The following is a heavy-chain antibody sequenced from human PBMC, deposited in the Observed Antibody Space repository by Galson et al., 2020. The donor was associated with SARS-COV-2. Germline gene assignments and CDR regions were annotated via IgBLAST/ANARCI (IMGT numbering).Heavy chain of an antibody. J-gene: IGHJ5*02. CDR3: ARVNDIVVVPAAGDWFDP. D-gene: IGHD2-2*01. Sequence: SETLSLTCTVSGGSISSYYWSWIRQPPGKGLEWIGYIYYSGSANYNPSLKSRVTISVDTSKNQFSLKLSSVTAADTAVYYCARVNDIVVVPAAGDWFDPWGQGTLVTVSS. CDR1: GGSISSYY. CDR2: IYYSGSA. V-gene: IGHV4-59*01.